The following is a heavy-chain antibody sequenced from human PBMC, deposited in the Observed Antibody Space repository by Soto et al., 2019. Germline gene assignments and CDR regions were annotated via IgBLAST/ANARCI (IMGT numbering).Heavy chain of an antibody. D-gene: IGHD3-10*01. V-gene: IGHV3-48*01. Sequence: GGSLRLSCVASGLTFSGDSINWVRQAPGKGLEWVSYISGSSKTIHYADSVKGRFTISRENAKNSFYLQMNSLRAGDTAVYYCARGAGGYGSVPYYFDYWGQGTLVTVSS. CDR2: ISGSSKTI. CDR3: ARGAGGYGSVPYYFDY. J-gene: IGHJ4*02. CDR1: GLTFSGDS.